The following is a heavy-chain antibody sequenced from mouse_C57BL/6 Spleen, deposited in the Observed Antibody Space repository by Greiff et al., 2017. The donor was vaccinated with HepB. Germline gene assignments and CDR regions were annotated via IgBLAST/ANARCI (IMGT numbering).Heavy chain of an antibody. D-gene: IGHD2-4*01. CDR3: ARNYDYDVDYAMDY. CDR1: GFSLTSYA. J-gene: IGHJ4*01. CDR2: IWTGGGT. Sequence: VKLKESGPGLVAPSQSLSITCTVSGFSLTSYAISWVRQPPGKGLEWLGVIWTGGGTNYNSALKSRLSISKDNSKSQVFLKMNSLQTDDTARYYCARNYDYDVDYAMDYWGQGTSVTVSS. V-gene: IGHV2-9-1*01.